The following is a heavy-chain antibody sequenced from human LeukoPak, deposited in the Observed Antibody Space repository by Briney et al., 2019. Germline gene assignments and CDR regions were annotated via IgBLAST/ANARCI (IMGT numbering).Heavy chain of an antibody. CDR2: INPSGGST. CDR3: ARDEGSGTARYYFDY. J-gene: IGHJ4*02. D-gene: IGHD5-18*01. CDR1: GYTFTSYG. V-gene: IGHV1-46*01. Sequence: VASVKVSCKASGYTFTSYGISWVRQAPGQGLEWMGIINPSGGSTSYAQKFQGRVTMTRDTSTSTVYMELSSLRSEDTAVYYCARDEGSGTARYYFDYWGQGTLVTVSS.